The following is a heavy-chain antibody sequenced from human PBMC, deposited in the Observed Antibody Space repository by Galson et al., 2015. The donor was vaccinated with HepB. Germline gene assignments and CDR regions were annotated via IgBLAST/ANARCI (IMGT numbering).Heavy chain of an antibody. D-gene: IGHD1-26*01. CDR3: ATEGDTTTWYRY. CDR1: GFSVSSKY. CDR2: VYYGGAT. V-gene: IGHV3-66*01. J-gene: IGHJ4*02. Sequence: SLRLSCAASGFSVSSKYMTWVRQAPGKGLEWVAVVYYGGATEYAASVKSRFILSRDFSKNTLSLQLNSLRPEDTAMYYCATEGDTTTWYRYWGQGTLVTVSS.